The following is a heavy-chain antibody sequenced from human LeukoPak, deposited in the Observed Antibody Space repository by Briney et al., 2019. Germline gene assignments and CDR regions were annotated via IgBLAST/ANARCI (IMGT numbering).Heavy chain of an antibody. CDR2: ISSSSSYI. CDR1: EFIFSSYS. CDR3: ASRRYLADWYFDL. J-gene: IGHJ2*01. Sequence: GGSLRLSCAASEFIFSSYSMNWVRQAPGKGLEWVSSISSSSSYIYYADSVKGRFTISRDNAKNSLYLQMNSLRAEDTAVYYCASRRYLADWYFDLWGRGTLVTVSS. V-gene: IGHV3-21*01. D-gene: IGHD1-26*01.